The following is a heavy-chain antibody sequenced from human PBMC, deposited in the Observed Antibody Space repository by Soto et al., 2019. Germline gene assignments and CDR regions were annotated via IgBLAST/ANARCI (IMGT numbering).Heavy chain of an antibody. CDR1: GGSISSYY. D-gene: IGHD3-16*02. J-gene: IGHJ3*02. CDR2: IYYSGST. V-gene: IGHV4-59*01. CDR3: ARSMITFGGVIARDAFDI. Sequence: SETLSLTCTVSGGSISSYYWSWIRQPPGKGLEWIGYIYYSGSTNYNPSLKSRVTISVDTSKNQFSLKLSSVTAADTAVYYCARSMITFGGVIARDAFDIWGKGTTVTVSS.